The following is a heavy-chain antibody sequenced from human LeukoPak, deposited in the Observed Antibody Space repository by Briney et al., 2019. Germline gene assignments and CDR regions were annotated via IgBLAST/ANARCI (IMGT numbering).Heavy chain of an antibody. D-gene: IGHD3-16*02. CDR2: IYYSGST. Sequence: SETLSLTCTVSGGSISSYYWSWIRQPPGKGLEWRGYIYYSGSTNYNSSLKSRVTISVDTSKNQFSLKLSSVTAADTAVYYCARVMISFGGVIPSYGMDVWGQGTTVTVSS. J-gene: IGHJ6*02. V-gene: IGHV4-59*01. CDR1: GGSISSYY. CDR3: ARVMISFGGVIPSYGMDV.